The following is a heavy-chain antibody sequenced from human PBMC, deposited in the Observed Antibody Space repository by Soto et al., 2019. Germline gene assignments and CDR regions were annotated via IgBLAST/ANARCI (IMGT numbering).Heavy chain of an antibody. CDR3: AHSRGRDGYNFHY. Sequence: SGPTLVNPTQTLTLTCTLSGFSLNASGVRVGWIRQPPGKALEWLALIYWDDGKRYSPSLKNRLTVTKDTLKNQVVLTMTNMDPADTGTYYCAHSRGRDGYNFHYWGQGTLVTVSS. CDR1: GFSLNASGVR. V-gene: IGHV2-5*02. D-gene: IGHD5-12*01. CDR2: IYWDDGK. J-gene: IGHJ4*02.